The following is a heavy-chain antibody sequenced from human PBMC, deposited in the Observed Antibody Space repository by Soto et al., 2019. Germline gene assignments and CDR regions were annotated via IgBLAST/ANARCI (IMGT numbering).Heavy chain of an antibody. Sequence: QVQLQQWGAGLLKPSETLSLTCAVYGGSLSGYYWSWIRQPPGKGLEWIGEINHSGSTNYNPSLKSRVTIAVDTSKNQFSLQLSSVTAADTAVYYCARVPYCGGDCYPGYLGQGTLVTVSS. CDR2: INHSGST. V-gene: IGHV4-34*01. D-gene: IGHD2-21*02. CDR3: ARVPYCGGDCYPGY. CDR1: GGSLSGYY. J-gene: IGHJ4*02.